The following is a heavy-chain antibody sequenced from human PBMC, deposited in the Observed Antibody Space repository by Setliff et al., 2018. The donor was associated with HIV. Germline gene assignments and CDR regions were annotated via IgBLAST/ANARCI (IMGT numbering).Heavy chain of an antibody. V-gene: IGHV4-4*08. J-gene: IGHJ3*02. CDR2: IYTSGNT. CDR3: ARSLVPSGYYYGRHAFDI. CDR1: GGSMSTYY. D-gene: IGHD3-22*01. Sequence: KPSETLSLTCTVSGGSMSTYYWSWIRQPPGKGLEWIGYIYTSGNTNYNPSFKSRVTISVDTSKNQFSLRVNSVTAADTAVYYCARSLVPSGYYYGRHAFDIWGQGTKVTVSS.